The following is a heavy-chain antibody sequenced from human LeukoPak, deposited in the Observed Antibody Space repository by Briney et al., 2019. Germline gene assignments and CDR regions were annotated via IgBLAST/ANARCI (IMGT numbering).Heavy chain of an antibody. CDR1: GFTFSSYG. V-gene: IGHV3-33*06. Sequence: GGSLRLSCAASGFTFSSYGMHWVRQAPGKGLKGVAVIWYDGSNKYYADSVKGRFTISRDNSKNTLYLQMNSLRAEDTAVYYCAKDITYYYDSSGYYYAHNWGQGTLVTVSS. CDR3: AKDITYYYDSSGYYYAHN. J-gene: IGHJ4*02. D-gene: IGHD3-22*01. CDR2: IWYDGSNK.